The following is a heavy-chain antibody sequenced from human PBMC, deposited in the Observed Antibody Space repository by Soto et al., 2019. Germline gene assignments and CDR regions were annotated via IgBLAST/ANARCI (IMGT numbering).Heavy chain of an antibody. CDR1: GFTFSSYA. J-gene: IGHJ1*01. D-gene: IGHD6-19*01. Sequence: GGSLRLSCSASGFTFSSYAMHWVRQAPGKGPEYASGISSNGGTTYYVDSVKGRFIISRDNSKNTLYLQMSSLRTDDTAVYYCVKDPGAVTGDEYFQHWGLGTLVTVSS. V-gene: IGHV3-64D*06. CDR3: VKDPGAVTGDEYFQH. CDR2: ISSNGGTT.